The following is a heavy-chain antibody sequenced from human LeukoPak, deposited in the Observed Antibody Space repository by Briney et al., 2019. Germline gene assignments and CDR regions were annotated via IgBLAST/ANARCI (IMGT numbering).Heavy chain of an antibody. V-gene: IGHV4-31*03. D-gene: IGHD1-20*01. Sequence: SETLSLTCTVSGDSISNGGYFWSWIRQHPGKGLEWIGYIYYTGSTTYNPSLQSRVTISVDTSKNNFSLRLNSVTAADTAVYFCARGLPGARIPYHFDSWGQGTLVVVSS. J-gene: IGHJ4*02. CDR3: ARGLPGARIPYHFDS. CDR2: IYYTGST. CDR1: GDSISNGGYF.